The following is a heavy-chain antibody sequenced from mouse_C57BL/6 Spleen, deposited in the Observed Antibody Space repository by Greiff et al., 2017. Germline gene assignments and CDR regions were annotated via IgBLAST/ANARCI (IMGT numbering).Heavy chain of an antibody. J-gene: IGHJ4*01. CDR3: ARSPLYGNYLDY. V-gene: IGHV1-76*01. CDR2: IYPGSGNT. Sequence: QVHVKQSGAELVRPGASVKLSCKASGYTFTDYYINWVKQRPGQGLEWIARIYPGSGNTYYNEKFKGKATLTAEKSSSTAYMQLSSLTSEDSAVYFCARSPLYGNYLDYWGQGTSVTVSS. CDR1: GYTFTDYY. D-gene: IGHD2-1*01.